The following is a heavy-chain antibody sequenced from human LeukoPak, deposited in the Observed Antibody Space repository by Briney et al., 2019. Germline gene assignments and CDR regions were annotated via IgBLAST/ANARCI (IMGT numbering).Heavy chain of an antibody. Sequence: GGSLRLSCAASGFTVSSYYMSWVRQAPGKGLAWVSVIYSGCGTYYSDSVKGRFTISRDNSNNTIYLQMNSLRAEDTDVYYCARDDYYGSGSEAYYYGMDVWGQGTTATVSS. D-gene: IGHD3-10*01. CDR2: IYSGCGT. CDR1: GFTVSSYY. CDR3: ARDDYYGSGSEAYYYGMDV. V-gene: IGHV3-53*01. J-gene: IGHJ6*02.